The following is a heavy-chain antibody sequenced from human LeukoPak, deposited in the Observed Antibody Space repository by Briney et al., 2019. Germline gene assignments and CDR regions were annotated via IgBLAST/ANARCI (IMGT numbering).Heavy chain of an antibody. V-gene: IGHV1-69*06. CDR1: GGTFSSYA. J-gene: IGHJ4*02. CDR2: IIPIFGTA. Sequence: SVKVSCKASGGTFSSYAISWVRQATGQGLEWMGGIIPIFGTANYAQKFQGRVTITADKSTSTAYMELSSLRSDDTAVYYCARDLRTYYFDTSGLSLFDFWGQGTLVTVSS. D-gene: IGHD3-22*01. CDR3: ARDLRTYYFDTSGLSLFDF.